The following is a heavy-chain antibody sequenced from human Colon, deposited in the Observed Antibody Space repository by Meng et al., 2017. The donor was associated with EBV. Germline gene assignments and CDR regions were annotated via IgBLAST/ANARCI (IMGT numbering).Heavy chain of an antibody. Sequence: LQESGPGLVEPSWALSLPCSVSGGSIGSYYWSWIRQPPGKGLEWIGYSYYSGSTNYNPSLKSRVTISVDTSKNQFSLKLSSVTAADTAVYYCARDTSTWGNKGLDHWGQGILVTVSS. CDR3: ARDTSTWGNKGLDH. D-gene: IGHD7-27*01. CDR2: SYYSGST. CDR1: GGSIGSYY. J-gene: IGHJ4*02. V-gene: IGHV4-59*12.